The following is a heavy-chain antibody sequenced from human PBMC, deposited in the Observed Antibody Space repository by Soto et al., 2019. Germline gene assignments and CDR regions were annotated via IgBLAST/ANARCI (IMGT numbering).Heavy chain of an antibody. V-gene: IGHV4-31*03. CDR1: GGSISSGGYY. J-gene: IGHJ5*02. CDR3: ARCSLVVVPAPGFDP. D-gene: IGHD2-2*01. CDR2: IYYSGTT. Sequence: SETLSLTCTISGGSISSGGYYWSWIRQHPGKGLEWIGYIYYSGTTYYNPSLKSRVTISVDTSKNQFSLKLSSVSAADTALYYCARCSLVVVPAPGFDPWGRGTLVTVSS.